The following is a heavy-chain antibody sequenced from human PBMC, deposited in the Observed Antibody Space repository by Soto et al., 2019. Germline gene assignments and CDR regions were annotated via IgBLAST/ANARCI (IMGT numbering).Heavy chain of an antibody. D-gene: IGHD6-19*01. CDR2: IYHSGRT. CDR3: ARDGGLGAVAVDY. V-gene: IGHV4-30-2*01. J-gene: IGHJ4*02. CDR1: GGSVSGGGYS. Sequence: QLQLQESGLGLVKPSPTLSLTCAVAGGSVSGGGYSWSWIRQPPGKGMEWIGYIYHSGRTYYNPSLKSRVTISVDRSKNQFSLKLSSVTAADTAVYYCARDGGLGAVAVDYWGQGTLVTVSS.